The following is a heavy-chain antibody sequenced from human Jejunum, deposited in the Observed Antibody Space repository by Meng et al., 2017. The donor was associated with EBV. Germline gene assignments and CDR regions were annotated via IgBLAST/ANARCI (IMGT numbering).Heavy chain of an antibody. CDR2: ITASGDRA. V-gene: IGHV3-23*01. CDR1: VFTFSSYF. Sequence: VRRLGLGVVSGERGGSLGVAVAVTVFTFSSYFMTGVGQFPGKGLEWVSAITASGDRAPYADSVKGRFTISRDNSKNTLYLQMASLRAEATALYYCAKGVRGEAFSFDFWGQGTLVTVSS. CDR3: AKGVRGEAFSFDF. D-gene: IGHD3-16*01. J-gene: IGHJ4*02.